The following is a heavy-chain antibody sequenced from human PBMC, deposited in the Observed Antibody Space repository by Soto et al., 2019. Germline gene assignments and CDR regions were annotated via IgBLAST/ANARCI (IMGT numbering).Heavy chain of an antibody. CDR1: GFPFYTLA. CDR3: AKDLRPGLVVPTKSGFDP. J-gene: IGHJ5*02. Sequence: PGGSPRLSFEAPGFPFYTLAMTWFRQLPGKALEWVSTTSIGGNTDFAESVRGRFSVSRDNSKNTLYLQMTNLRAEDAAIYFCAKDLRPGLVVPTKSGFDPWGQGTRVTVSS. D-gene: IGHD3-10*01. V-gene: IGHV3-23*01. CDR2: TSIGGNT.